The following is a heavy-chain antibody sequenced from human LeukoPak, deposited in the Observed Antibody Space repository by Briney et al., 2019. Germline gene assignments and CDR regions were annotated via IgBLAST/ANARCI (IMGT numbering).Heavy chain of an antibody. V-gene: IGHV1-69*13. CDR2: IIAIFATS. CDR3: ATMSFGTGSFGTHYFYGMDV. D-gene: IGHD3-10*01. Sequence: SVKVSCKASGGTFNSYAFSWVRQAPGQGLEWMGGIIAIFATSNYAQKFQGRATITADQTTRAAYMELSTLRSEDTAMYFCATMSFGTGSFGTHYFYGMDVWGQGTTVTVSS. J-gene: IGHJ6*02. CDR1: GGTFNSYA.